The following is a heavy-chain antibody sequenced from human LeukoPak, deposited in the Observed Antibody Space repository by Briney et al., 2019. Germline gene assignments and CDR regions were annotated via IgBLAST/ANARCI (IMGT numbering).Heavy chain of an antibody. D-gene: IGHD4-23*01. CDR3: AREQGGTGNSHYYYRYMDV. CDR2: INWHGDST. Sequence: GGSLRLSCAASGFTFDDYGMSWVRQGPGKGLEWVSGINWHGDSTYYADSVKGRFTISRDNAKNSLYLQMNSLRAEDTAFYYCAREQGGTGNSHYYYRYMDVWGKGTTVTVSS. CDR1: GFTFDDYG. J-gene: IGHJ6*03. V-gene: IGHV3-20*04.